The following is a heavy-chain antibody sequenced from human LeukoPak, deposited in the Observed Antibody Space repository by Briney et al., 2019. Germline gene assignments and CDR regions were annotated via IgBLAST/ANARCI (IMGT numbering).Heavy chain of an antibody. D-gene: IGHD1-1*01. J-gene: IGHJ4*02. CDR2: TNPNSGGT. CDR3: ARDRTSTTGTYYFDY. Sequence: ASVKVSCKASGYTFTGYYMHWVRQAPGQGLEWMGWTNPNSGGTNYAQKFQGRVTMTRDTSISTAYMELSRLRSDDTAVYYCARDRTSTTGTYYFDYWGQGTLVTVSS. CDR1: GYTFTGYY. V-gene: IGHV1-2*02.